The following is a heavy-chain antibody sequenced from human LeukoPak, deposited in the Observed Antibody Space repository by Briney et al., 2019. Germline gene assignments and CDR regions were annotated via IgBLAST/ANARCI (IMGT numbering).Heavy chain of an antibody. V-gene: IGHV5-51*01. CDR2: IYPSDSDT. D-gene: IGHD2-15*01. J-gene: IGHJ3*02. CDR3: ARQRYCTGGSCFTWYDAFDI. Sequence: GESPKTSCKGSGYSFPTYWIGWVRQMPGKGLEWMGIIYPSDSDTKYSPSFQGQVTISADTSTNTAYLQWSSLKDSDAAVYFCARQRYCTGGSCFTWYDAFDIWGQGTVVTVSS. CDR1: GYSFPTYW.